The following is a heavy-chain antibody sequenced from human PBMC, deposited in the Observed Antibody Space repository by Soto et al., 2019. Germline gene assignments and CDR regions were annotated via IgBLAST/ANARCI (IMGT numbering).Heavy chain of an antibody. CDR3: ARRNNNYYYYYYYMDV. V-gene: IGHV4-34*01. Sequence: SSETLSLTCAVYGGSFSGYYWRWIRQPPGKGLEWIGEINHSGSTNYNPSLKSRVTISVDTSKNQFSLKLSSVTAADTAVYYCARRNNNYYYYYYYMDVWGKGTTVT. CDR1: GGSFSGYY. CDR2: INHSGST. J-gene: IGHJ6*03. D-gene: IGHD1-20*01.